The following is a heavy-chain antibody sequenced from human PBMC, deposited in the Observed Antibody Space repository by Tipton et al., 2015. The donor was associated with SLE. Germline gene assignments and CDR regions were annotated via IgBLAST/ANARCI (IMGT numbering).Heavy chain of an antibody. CDR2: FYTSSYI. CDR3: ARAAYSGSSVDY. D-gene: IGHD1-26*01. J-gene: IGHJ4*02. Sequence: LRLSCNVSGDSISRYYWGWIRQPAGKGLEWIGHFYTSSYIKYNPSLTGRVTMSVDTSKNQFSLKLSSVTAADRAVYYCARAAYSGSSVDYWGQGTLVTVSS. V-gene: IGHV4-4*07. CDR1: GDSISRYY.